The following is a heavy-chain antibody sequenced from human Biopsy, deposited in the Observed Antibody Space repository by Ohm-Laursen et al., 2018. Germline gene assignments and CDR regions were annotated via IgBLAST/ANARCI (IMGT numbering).Heavy chain of an antibody. CDR3: VRGVDYYDPYHYCALDV. Sequence: TLSLTCVVYGESFNGYYWSWIRQTPGKGLEWIGEINHSGRTNCNPSLKSRVTISVDTSKNQFSLKVRSVTAADMAVYYCVRGVDYYDPYHYCALDVWGQGTTVTVSS. J-gene: IGHJ6*02. V-gene: IGHV4-34*01. D-gene: IGHD3-22*01. CDR2: INHSGRT. CDR1: GESFNGYY.